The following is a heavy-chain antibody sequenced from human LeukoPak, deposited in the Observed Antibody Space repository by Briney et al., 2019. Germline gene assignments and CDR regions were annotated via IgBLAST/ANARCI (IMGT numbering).Heavy chain of an antibody. CDR3: ARRVQMSSASATSNTWLDP. D-gene: IGHD3-10*01. V-gene: IGHV4-59*01. CDR1: GDSISSYY. CDR2: IHFSGDT. Sequence: SETLSLTCTVSGDSISSYYWNWIRQPPGKGLEWIGHIHFSGDTNYNPSLKSRVTISLDSAKNQFSLRLISVTAADTAVYYCARRVQMSSASATSNTWLDPWGQGTLASVSP. J-gene: IGHJ5*02.